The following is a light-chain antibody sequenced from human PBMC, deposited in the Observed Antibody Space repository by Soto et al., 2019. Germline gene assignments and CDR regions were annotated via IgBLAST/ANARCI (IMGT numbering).Light chain of an antibody. CDR2: GAT. CDR1: QTVPENF. V-gene: IGKV3-20*01. J-gene: IGKJ1*01. Sequence: EIVWTQSPGTLSLSPGERATLSCRASQTVPENFVAWYQQKGGQSPRLVISGATSRATGIPARFSGSGAGTEFTLTISRREPDDFAVYYCQQHVSLPWAVGQGTKVDVK. CDR3: QQHVSLPWA.